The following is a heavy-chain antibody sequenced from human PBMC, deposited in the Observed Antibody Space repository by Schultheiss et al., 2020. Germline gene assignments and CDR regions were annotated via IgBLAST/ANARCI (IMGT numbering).Heavy chain of an antibody. CDR2: INAGNGNT. Sequence: ASVKVSCKASGYTFTSYAMHWVRQAPGQRLEWMGWINAGNGNTKYSQKFQGRVTITRDTSASTAYMELSSLRSEDTAVYYCARVNGHLWSFQHWGQGTLVTVSS. V-gene: IGHV1-3*01. CDR1: GYTFTSYA. CDR3: ARVNGHLWSFQH. J-gene: IGHJ1*01. D-gene: IGHD2-8*01.